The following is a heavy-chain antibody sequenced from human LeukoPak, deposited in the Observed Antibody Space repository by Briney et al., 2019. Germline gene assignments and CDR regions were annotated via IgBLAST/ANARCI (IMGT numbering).Heavy chain of an antibody. D-gene: IGHD4-17*01. CDR1: GFTFTDYC. CDR3: ARVGRLQYGDYVAFDY. CDR2: ISVSGTTM. J-gene: IGHJ4*02. V-gene: IGHV3-11*01. Sequence: PGVSLRLSCATSGFTFTDYCMSWIRQAPGKGLEWVSYISVSGTTMYYADSVKGRFTLSRDNAKNSLYLQMNSLRAEDTAVYYCARVGRLQYGDYVAFDYWGQGALVTVSS.